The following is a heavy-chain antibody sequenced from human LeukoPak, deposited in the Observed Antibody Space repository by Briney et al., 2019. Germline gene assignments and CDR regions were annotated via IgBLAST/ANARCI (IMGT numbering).Heavy chain of an antibody. J-gene: IGHJ4*02. V-gene: IGHV3-74*01. CDR3: ARKGLGGELGGFDS. Sequence: GGSLRLSCAASGFTFSNYWMHWVRQGPGKGLVWVSGINSDGSSTNYADSVKGRFTISRDNAKNTLYLQMNSLRVEDTALYHCARKGLGGELGGFDSWGQGTLVTVSS. D-gene: IGHD1-7*01. CDR1: GFTFSNYW. CDR2: INSDGSST.